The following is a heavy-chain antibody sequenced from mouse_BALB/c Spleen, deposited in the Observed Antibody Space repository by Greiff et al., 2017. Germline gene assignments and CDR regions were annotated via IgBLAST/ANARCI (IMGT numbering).Heavy chain of an antibody. J-gene: IGHJ3*01. CDR3: ARFPFAY. Sequence: EVKLMESGPGLVKPSQSLSLTCTVTGYSITSDYAWNWIRQFPGNKLEWMGYISYSGSTSYNPSLKSRISITRDTSKNQFFLQLNSVTTEDTATYYCARFPFAYWGQGTLVTVSA. CDR2: ISYSGST. CDR1: GYSITSDYA. V-gene: IGHV3-2*02.